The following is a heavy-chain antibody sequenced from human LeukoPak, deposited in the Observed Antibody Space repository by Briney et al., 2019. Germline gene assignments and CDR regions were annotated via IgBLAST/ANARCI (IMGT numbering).Heavy chain of an antibody. J-gene: IGHJ4*02. Sequence: GGSLRLSCAASGFTFSNAWMSWVRQAPGKGLEWVGRIKSKTDGGTTDYAAPVKGRCTISRDDSKNTLYLQMNSLKTEDTAVYYCTSSNYYGSGSYYYLYYFDYWGQGTLVTVSS. V-gene: IGHV3-15*01. D-gene: IGHD3-10*01. CDR1: GFTFSNAW. CDR3: TSSNYYGSGSYYYLYYFDY. CDR2: IKSKTDGGTT.